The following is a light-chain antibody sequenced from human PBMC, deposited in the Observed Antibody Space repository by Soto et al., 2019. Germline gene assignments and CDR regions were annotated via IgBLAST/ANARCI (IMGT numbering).Light chain of an antibody. J-gene: IGKJ1*01. V-gene: IGKV3-15*01. Sequence: EKVMTQSPATLSVSPGERATLSCGASQSVRSNVAWYQQKPGQPPRLLIYDASTWATGIPSRFSGSGSGTEFTLTISSLKSEDFAVYYCQQYDNWPRTFGQGTRV. CDR1: QSVRSN. CDR3: QQYDNWPRT. CDR2: DAS.